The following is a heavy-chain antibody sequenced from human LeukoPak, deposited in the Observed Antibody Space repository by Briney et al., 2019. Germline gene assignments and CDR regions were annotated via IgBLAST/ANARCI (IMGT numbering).Heavy chain of an antibody. J-gene: IGHJ4*02. CDR1: GYSLTELS. CDR3: ARGRSGEFDY. CDR2: FYPEDGER. Sequence: GASVKVSCKVSGYSLTELSMHWVRQAPGKGLEWMGGFYPEDGERKYAQKFQGRVSMTEDTSTDTAYMELSSLRSEDTAVYYCARGRSGEFDYWGQGTLVTVSS. V-gene: IGHV1-24*01. D-gene: IGHD5-12*01.